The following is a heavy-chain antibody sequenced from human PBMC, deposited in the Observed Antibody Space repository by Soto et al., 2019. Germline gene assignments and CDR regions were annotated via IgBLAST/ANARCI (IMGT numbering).Heavy chain of an antibody. Sequence: QVQLQESGPGLVKPSQTLSLTCTVSGGSISSGDYYWSWIRQPPGKGLEWIGYIYYSGSTYYNPSLKSRVTISVHTSKNQFSLKLSSVTAADTAVYYCARDRVGATFYYGMDVWGQGTTVTVSS. CDR2: IYYSGST. CDR1: GGSISSGDYY. D-gene: IGHD1-26*01. J-gene: IGHJ6*02. V-gene: IGHV4-30-4*01. CDR3: ARDRVGATFYYGMDV.